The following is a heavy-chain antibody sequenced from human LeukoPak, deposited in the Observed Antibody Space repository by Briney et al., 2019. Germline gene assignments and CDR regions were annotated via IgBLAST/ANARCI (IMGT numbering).Heavy chain of an antibody. D-gene: IGHD3-10*01. Sequence: GGSLRLSCAASGFTFSSYSMNWVRQAPGKGLEWVSSISSSSSYIYYADSVKGRFTISRDNAKNSLYLQMNSLRAEDTAVYYCARDAPYGSGSYSTDYWGQGTLVTVSS. CDR3: ARDAPYGSGSYSTDY. CDR1: GFTFSSYS. J-gene: IGHJ4*02. V-gene: IGHV3-21*01. CDR2: ISSSSSYI.